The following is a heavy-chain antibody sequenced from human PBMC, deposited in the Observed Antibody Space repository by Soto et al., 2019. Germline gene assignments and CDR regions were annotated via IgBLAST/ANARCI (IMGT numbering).Heavy chain of an antibody. CDR1: GYTFTSHG. J-gene: IGHJ6*03. Sequence: QVQLVQSGAEVKKPGASVKVSCKASGYTFTSHGISWVRQAPGQGLEWMGWISAYNGDTKYAQKLQGRVTVTTDTSTSTAYIDLTSLTSADLAVYHSAIMVRVSNIDSSHSRGAWGKGTTVTVSS. CDR3: AIMVRVSNIDSSHSRGA. V-gene: IGHV1-18*03. D-gene: IGHD3-10*01. CDR2: ISAYNGDT.